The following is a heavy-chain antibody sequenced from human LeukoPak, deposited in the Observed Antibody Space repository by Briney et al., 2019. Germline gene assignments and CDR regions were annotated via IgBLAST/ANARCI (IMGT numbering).Heavy chain of an antibody. D-gene: IGHD5/OR15-5a*01. CDR1: GGSISSYY. J-gene: IGHJ3*01. CDR2: TYHSDYT. CDR3: ARDSKSTADAFDV. V-gene: IGHV4-59*12. Sequence: SETLSLTCTVSGGSISSYYWSWIRQPPGKGLEWIGNTYHSDYTNYNPSLKSRATISVDKSKNQLSLKVTSVTAADTAIYYCARDSKSTADAFDVWGQGTMVTVSS.